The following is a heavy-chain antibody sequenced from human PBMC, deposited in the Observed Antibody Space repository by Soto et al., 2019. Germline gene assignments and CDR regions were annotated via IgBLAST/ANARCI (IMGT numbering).Heavy chain of an antibody. CDR1: GYTLTELP. V-gene: IGHV1-24*01. J-gene: IGHJ4*02. Sequence: ASVKVSCKVSGYTLTELPMHWVRQAPGKGLEWMGGFDPEDGETIYAQKFQGRVTMTEDTSTDTAYMELSSLRSEDTAVYYCATMGDVGDYDILTGYYYWGQGTLVTVSS. CDR3: ATMGDVGDYDILTGYYY. D-gene: IGHD3-9*01. CDR2: FDPEDGET.